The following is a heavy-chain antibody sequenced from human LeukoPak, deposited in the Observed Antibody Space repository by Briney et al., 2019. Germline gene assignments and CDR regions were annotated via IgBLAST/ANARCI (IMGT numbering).Heavy chain of an antibody. V-gene: IGHV3-30*02. CDR2: IRNDGSNK. J-gene: IGHJ3*02. D-gene: IGHD4-17*01. CDR3: ARDYHTYGDFHAFDI. Sequence: GGSLRLSCAASGFTFSSYAMHWVRQAPGKGLEWVTFIRNDGSNKYYADSVKGRFTISRDNAKNSLYLQMNSLRAEDTAVYYCARDYHTYGDFHAFDIWGQGTMVTVSS. CDR1: GFTFSSYA.